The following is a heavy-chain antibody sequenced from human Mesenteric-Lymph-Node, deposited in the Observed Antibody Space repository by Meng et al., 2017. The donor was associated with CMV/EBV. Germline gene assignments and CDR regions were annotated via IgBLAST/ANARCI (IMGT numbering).Heavy chain of an antibody. CDR2: ISYDGSNK. J-gene: IGHJ4*02. CDR1: GFTFSSYA. V-gene: IGHV3-30*04. Sequence: SGFTFSSYAMPWVRQAPGKGLEWVAVISYDGSNKYCADSVKGRFTISRDNSKNTLYLQMNSLRAEDTAVYYCARDGGGNFLYYFDYWGQGTLVTVSS. D-gene: IGHD4-23*01. CDR3: ARDGGGNFLYYFDY.